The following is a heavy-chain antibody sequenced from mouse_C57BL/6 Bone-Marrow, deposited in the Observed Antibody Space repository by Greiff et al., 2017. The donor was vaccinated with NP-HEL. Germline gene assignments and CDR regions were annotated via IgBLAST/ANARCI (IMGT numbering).Heavy chain of an antibody. J-gene: IGHJ1*03. V-gene: IGHV1-64*01. CDR3: ANYYGSSLWYFDV. CDR1: GYTFTSYW. D-gene: IGHD1-1*01. CDR2: IHPNSGST. Sequence: QVQLQQPGAELVKPGASVKLSCKASGYTFTSYWMHWVKQRPGQGLEWIGIIHPNSGSTNYNEKFKSKATLTVDKSSSTAYMQLSSLTSGDSAVYYCANYYGSSLWYFDVWGTGTTVTVSS.